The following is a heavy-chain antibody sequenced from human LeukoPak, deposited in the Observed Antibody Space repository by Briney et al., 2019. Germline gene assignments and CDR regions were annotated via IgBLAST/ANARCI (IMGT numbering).Heavy chain of an antibody. CDR1: GFTFSSYG. D-gene: IGHD2-15*01. CDR3: ARALVVAATPNWFDP. Sequence: PGGSLRLSCAASGFTFSSYGMHWVRQAPGKGLEWVSLIYSGGDTYYADSVKGRFTISRDNAKNSLYLQTNSLRAEDTAVYYCARALVVAATPNWFDPWGQGTLVTVSS. CDR2: IYSGGDT. J-gene: IGHJ5*02. V-gene: IGHV3-NL1*01.